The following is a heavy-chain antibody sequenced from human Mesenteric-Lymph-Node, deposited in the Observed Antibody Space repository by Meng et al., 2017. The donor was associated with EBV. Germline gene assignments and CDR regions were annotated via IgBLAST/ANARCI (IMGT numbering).Heavy chain of an antibody. J-gene: IGHJ4*02. V-gene: IGHV7-4-1*04. CDR3: ARESSTMQAHDN. CDR1: GYIFTNYA. D-gene: IGHD4/OR15-4a*01. CDR2: INTNTRTP. Sequence: QVQLVQSGSELGKPGASVKLSCKASGYIFTNYAMNWVRQAPGQGLELMGWINTNTRTPSYAQGFTGRFVFSLDTSVNMAYLQIDSLKAEDTAVYYCARESSTMQAHDNWGQGTLVTVAS.